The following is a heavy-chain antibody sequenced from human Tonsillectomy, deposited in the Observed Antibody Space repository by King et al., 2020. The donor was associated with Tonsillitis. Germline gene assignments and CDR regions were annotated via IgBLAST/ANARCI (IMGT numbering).Heavy chain of an antibody. D-gene: IGHD6-13*01. CDR1: GDSISSNEYY. V-gene: IGHV4-39*01. CDR2: IFSGGYT. J-gene: IGHJ4*02. Sequence: QLQESGPGLVKPSETLSLTCSVSGDSISSNEYYCGWIRQPPWKGLEWIGSIFSGGYTYYNPSLQSRVTISVDTSKNQFSLQLSAVTAADTAVYYCASPVRAAAGTRYFASWGQGTLVTVSS. CDR3: ASPVRAAAGTRYFAS.